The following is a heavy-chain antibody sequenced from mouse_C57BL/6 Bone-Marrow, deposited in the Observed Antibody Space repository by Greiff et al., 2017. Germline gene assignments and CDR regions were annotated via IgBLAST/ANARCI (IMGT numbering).Heavy chain of an antibody. V-gene: IGHV5-9-1*02. CDR3: TFSAQTNFDY. Sequence: EVKLVESGEGLVKPGGSLKLSCAASGYTFSSYAMSWVRQTPEKRLEWVAYISRGGDYIYYADTVKGNFTITRDNARNTLYLQMSSLKSEDTAMYYCTFSAQTNFDYWGQGTTLTVSS. J-gene: IGHJ2*01. CDR2: ISRGGDYI. D-gene: IGHD3-2*02. CDR1: GYTFSSYA.